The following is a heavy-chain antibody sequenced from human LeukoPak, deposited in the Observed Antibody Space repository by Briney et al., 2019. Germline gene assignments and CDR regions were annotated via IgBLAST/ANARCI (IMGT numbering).Heavy chain of an antibody. D-gene: IGHD2-21*01. CDR3: AKVAYCGGDCYSGPVDY. J-gene: IGHJ4*02. CDR1: GFTFSSYA. CDR2: ISYDGSNK. V-gene: IGHV3-30-3*01. Sequence: GGSLRLSCAASGFTFSSYAMYWVRQAPGEGLEWVAVISYDGSNKYYADSVKGRFTLSRDNSKNTLYLQMNSLRAEDTAVYYCAKVAYCGGDCYSGPVDYWGQGTLVTVSS.